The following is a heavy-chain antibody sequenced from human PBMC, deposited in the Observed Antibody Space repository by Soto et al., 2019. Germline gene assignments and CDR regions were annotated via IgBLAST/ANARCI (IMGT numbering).Heavy chain of an antibody. CDR2: MNPNSGNT. D-gene: IGHD3-3*01. Sequence: QVQLVQSGAEVKKPGASVKVSCKASGYTFTSYDINWVRQATGQGLEWMGWMNPNSGNTGYAQKFQGRVTMTRNTSISTAYMELSSLRSEDTAVYYCARGRVLFWSGYPGDAFDIWGQGTMVTVSS. J-gene: IGHJ3*02. CDR1: GYTFTSYD. V-gene: IGHV1-8*01. CDR3: ARGRVLFWSGYPGDAFDI.